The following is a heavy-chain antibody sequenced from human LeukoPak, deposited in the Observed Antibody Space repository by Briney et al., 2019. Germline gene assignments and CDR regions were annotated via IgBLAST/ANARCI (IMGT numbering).Heavy chain of an antibody. V-gene: IGHV1-8*01. Sequence: ASVKVSCKASGYTFTSYDINWVRQATGQGLEWMGWMNPNSGNTGYAQKFQGRVTMTRNTSISTAYMDLGSLRSEDTAVYYCARGQGGPYYYYGMDVWGQGTTVTVSS. J-gene: IGHJ6*02. D-gene: IGHD3-16*01. CDR3: ARGQGGPYYYYGMDV. CDR2: MNPNSGNT. CDR1: GYTFTSYD.